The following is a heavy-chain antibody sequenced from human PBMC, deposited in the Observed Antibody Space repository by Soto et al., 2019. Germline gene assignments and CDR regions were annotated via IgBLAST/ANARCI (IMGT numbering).Heavy chain of an antibody. Sequence: PGGSLRLSCAASGFSFSSYAMKWVRQGPGKGLEWVSLIGESGTPTYYADSVKGRFTISRDNSGNTLFLEMYSLRAEDTAVYYCARYIPGVRYYGMDVWGQGTTVTVSS. CDR2: IGESGTPT. D-gene: IGHD2-2*01. CDR1: GFSFSSYA. V-gene: IGHV3-23*01. CDR3: ARYIPGVRYYGMDV. J-gene: IGHJ6*02.